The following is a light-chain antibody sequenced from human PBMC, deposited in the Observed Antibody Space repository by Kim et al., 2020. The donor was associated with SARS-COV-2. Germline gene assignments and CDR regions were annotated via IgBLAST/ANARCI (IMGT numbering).Light chain of an antibody. Sequence: QSALTQPRSVSGSPGQSVTISCTGTSGDIGGYNYVSWYQHHPGKAPKLSIYDVNKWPSGVPDRFSGSKSGNTASLTISGLQADDEADYYCCSYAGRYTFVFGGGTQLTVL. V-gene: IGLV2-11*01. CDR2: DVN. CDR1: SGDIGGYNY. CDR3: CSYAGRYTFV. J-gene: IGLJ2*01.